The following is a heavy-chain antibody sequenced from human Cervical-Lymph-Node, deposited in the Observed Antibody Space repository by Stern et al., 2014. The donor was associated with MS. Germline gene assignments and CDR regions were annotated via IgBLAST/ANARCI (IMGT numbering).Heavy chain of an antibody. V-gene: IGHV3-11*01. CDR1: GFTFSDHY. CDR2: ISGSGSFV. Sequence: VQLVQSGGGLVKPGGSLRLSCVASGFTFSDHYMSWVRQAPGQGLEWVSYISGSGSFVNYADSVKGRFTISRDNAKDSLCLQRNSVRAEDTAVYYCSREPRLTDFWGQGTLVSVSS. D-gene: IGHD2-21*01. CDR3: SREPRLTDF. J-gene: IGHJ4*02.